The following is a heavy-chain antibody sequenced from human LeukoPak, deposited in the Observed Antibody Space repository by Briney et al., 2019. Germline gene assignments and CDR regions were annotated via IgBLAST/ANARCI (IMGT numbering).Heavy chain of an antibody. Sequence: PGRSLRLSCAASGFTFSSYAMHWVRQAPGKGLEWVAVISYDGSNKYYADSVKGRFTISRDNSKNTLYLQMNSLRAEDTAVYYCARDRYGGSYWGYFDYWGQGTLVTVSS. CDR3: ARDRYGGSYWGYFDY. CDR1: GFTFSSYA. J-gene: IGHJ4*02. D-gene: IGHD1-26*01. V-gene: IGHV3-30-3*01. CDR2: ISYDGSNK.